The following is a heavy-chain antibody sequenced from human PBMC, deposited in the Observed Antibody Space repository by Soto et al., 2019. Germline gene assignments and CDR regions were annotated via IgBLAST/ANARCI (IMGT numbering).Heavy chain of an antibody. J-gene: IGHJ6*02. V-gene: IGHV3-43*01. Sequence: GGSLRLSCAASGFTFDDYTMHWVRQAPGKGPEWVSLISWDGGSTYYADSVKGRFTISRDNSKNSLYLQMNSLRTEDTALYYCAKDQAGPGGTYYDFWSGYYTRIDGMDVWGQGTTVTVSS. CDR1: GFTFDDYT. CDR3: AKDQAGPGGTYYDFWSGYYTRIDGMDV. D-gene: IGHD3-3*01. CDR2: ISWDGGST.